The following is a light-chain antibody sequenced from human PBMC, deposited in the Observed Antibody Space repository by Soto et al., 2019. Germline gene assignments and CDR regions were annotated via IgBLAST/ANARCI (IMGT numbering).Light chain of an antibody. J-gene: IGKJ1*01. CDR2: FGS. CDR1: ESLLDTTGYNF. Sequence: DVVMTQSPPSVSVTPGEPASISCRSSESLLDTTGYNFLDWYVQKPGQSPQLLIYFGSTRASGVPDRFSGSGSGTDFKLNISRVEAEDVGIYYCMQSQQSRWTFGQGTKVEIK. CDR3: MQSQQSRWT. V-gene: IGKV2-28*01.